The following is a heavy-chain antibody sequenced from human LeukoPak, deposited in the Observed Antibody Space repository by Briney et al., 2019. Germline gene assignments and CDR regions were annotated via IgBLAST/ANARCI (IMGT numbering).Heavy chain of an antibody. CDR3: VSGATVGYY. D-gene: IGHD4/OR15-4a*01. CDR2: IKPDGSAK. J-gene: IGHJ4*02. Sequence: GGSLRLSCAASGFTFSNYWVNWVRQAPGKGLEWVANIKPDGSAKNYVDSVKGRFTISRDNAKNSLYLQMSGLRVEDTAVYYCVSGATVGYYWGQGTLVTVSS. CDR1: GFTFSNYW. V-gene: IGHV3-7*01.